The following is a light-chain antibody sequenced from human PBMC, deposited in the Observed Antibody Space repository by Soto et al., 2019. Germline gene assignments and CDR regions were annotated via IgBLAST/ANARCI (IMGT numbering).Light chain of an antibody. CDR3: QHYNNLPRT. Sequence: EIVMTQSPATLSVSPGERATLSCRASQSVSSNLAWYQQKPGQAPRLLIYGASTRATGIPARFSGSGSGTEVTLTISSLQSEDFAVYYCQHYNNLPRTFGQGTKLEIK. J-gene: IGKJ1*01. CDR1: QSVSSN. CDR2: GAS. V-gene: IGKV3-15*01.